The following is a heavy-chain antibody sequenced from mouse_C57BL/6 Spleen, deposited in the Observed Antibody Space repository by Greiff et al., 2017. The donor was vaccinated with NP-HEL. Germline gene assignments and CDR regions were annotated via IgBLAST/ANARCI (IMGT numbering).Heavy chain of an antibody. D-gene: IGHD2-10*01. J-gene: IGHJ1*03. V-gene: IGHV5-17*01. CDR3: ARPPYDGSYAWDFDV. CDR1: GFTFSDYG. Sequence: EVQRVESGGGLVKPGGSLKLSCAASGFTFSDYGMHWVRQAPEKGLEWVAYISSGSSTIYYADTVKGRFTISRDNAKNTLFLQMTSLRSEDTAMYYCARPPYDGSYAWDFDVWGTGTTVTVSS. CDR2: ISSGSSTI.